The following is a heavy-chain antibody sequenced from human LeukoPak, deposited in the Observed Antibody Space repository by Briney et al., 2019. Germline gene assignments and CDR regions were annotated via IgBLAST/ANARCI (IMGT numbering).Heavy chain of an antibody. J-gene: IGHJ4*02. V-gene: IGHV3-11*04. Sequence: GWSLRLSCAPSGFTFSSYAMSWIRQAPGKRLEWVSYISSSGSTIYYADSVKGRFTISRDNAKNSLYLQMNSLRAEDTAVYYCARDRVGATDVDGYWGQGTLVTVSS. CDR3: ARDRVGATDVDGY. CDR1: GFTFSSYA. CDR2: ISSSGSTI. D-gene: IGHD1-26*01.